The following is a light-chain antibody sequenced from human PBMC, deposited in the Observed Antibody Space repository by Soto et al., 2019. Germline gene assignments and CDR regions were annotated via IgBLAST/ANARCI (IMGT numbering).Light chain of an antibody. J-gene: IGKJ4*01. CDR3: QQYNDWPLT. V-gene: IGKV3-15*01. CDR1: QSVSSN. Sequence: EIVMAQSPATLSVSPGERATLSCRASQSVSSNLAWYQQKPGQSPRLLIYGTSTRATGVPARFSGSGSGTEFTLTTISLQSEDSAVYCCQQYNDWPLTFGGGTKVDIK. CDR2: GTS.